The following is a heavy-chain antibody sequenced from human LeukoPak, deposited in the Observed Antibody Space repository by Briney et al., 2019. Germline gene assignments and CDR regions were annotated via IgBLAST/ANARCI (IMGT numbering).Heavy chain of an antibody. CDR3: ARDHWYYDILTGYYFDY. CDR1: GFTFSSYS. Sequence: GGSLRLSCAASGFTFSSYSMNWVRQAPSKGLKWVSSISLRSTYIYYADSVKGRFTISRDNSKNTLYLQMNSLRAEDTAVYYCARDHWYYDILTGYYFDYWGQGTLVTVSS. D-gene: IGHD3-9*01. J-gene: IGHJ4*02. V-gene: IGHV3-21*01. CDR2: ISLRSTYI.